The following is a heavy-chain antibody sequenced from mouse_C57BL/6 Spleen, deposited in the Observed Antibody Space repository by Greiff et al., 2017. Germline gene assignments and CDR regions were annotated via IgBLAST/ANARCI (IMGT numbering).Heavy chain of an antibody. CDR2: ISSGGDYI. Sequence: EVQGVESGEGLVKPGGSLKLSCAASGFTFSSYAMSWVRQTPEKRLEWVAYISSGGDYIYYADTVKGRFTISRDNARNTLYLQMSSLKSEDTAMYYCTRDTTVHYLDDWGQGTTLTVSS. D-gene: IGHD1-1*01. V-gene: IGHV5-9-1*02. CDR3: TRDTTVHYLDD. J-gene: IGHJ2*01. CDR1: GFTFSSYA.